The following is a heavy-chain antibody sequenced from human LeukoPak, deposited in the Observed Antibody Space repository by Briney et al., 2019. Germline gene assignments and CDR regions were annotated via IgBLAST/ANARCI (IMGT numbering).Heavy chain of an antibody. CDR1: GYTFTSYG. Sequence: ASVKVSCKASGYTFTSYGISWVRQAPGQGLEWMGWINPNSGGTNYAQKFQGRVTMTRDTSISTAYMELSRLRSDDTAVYYCARVSMIVVVEFDYWGQGTLVTVSS. CDR2: INPNSGGT. D-gene: IGHD3-22*01. J-gene: IGHJ4*02. CDR3: ARVSMIVVVEFDY. V-gene: IGHV1-2*02.